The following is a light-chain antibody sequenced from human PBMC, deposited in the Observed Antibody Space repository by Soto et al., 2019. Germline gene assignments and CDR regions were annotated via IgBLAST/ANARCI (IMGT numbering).Light chain of an antibody. V-gene: IGLV2-23*01. CDR1: SIDVGSYNL. CDR3: CSYAGSSYV. J-gene: IGLJ1*01. Sequence: SVVPQPPSVSESPGPPITTSSPGTSIDVGSYNLVSWYQQHPGKAPKLMIYEGSKRPSGVSNRFSGSKSGNTASLTISGLQAEDEADYYCCSYAGSSYVFGTGTKVTVL. CDR2: EGS.